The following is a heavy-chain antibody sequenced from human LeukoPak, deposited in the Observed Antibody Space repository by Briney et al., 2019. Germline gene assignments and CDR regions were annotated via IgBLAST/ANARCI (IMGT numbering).Heavy chain of an antibody. CDR2: IYYSGST. V-gene: IGHV4-59*01. CDR3: ARGLEGKNAFDI. CDR1: GGSISSYY. Sequence: PSETLSLTCTVSGGSISSYYWSWIRQPPGKGLEWIGYIYYSGSTNYNPSLKSRVTISVDTSKNQFSLKLSSVTAADTAVYYCARGLEGKNAFDIWGQGTRVTVSS. J-gene: IGHJ3*02.